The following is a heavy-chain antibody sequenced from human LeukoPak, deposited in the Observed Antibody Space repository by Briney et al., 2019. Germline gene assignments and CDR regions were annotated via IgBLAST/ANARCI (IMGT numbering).Heavy chain of an antibody. CDR1: GYTFTDYF. J-gene: IGHJ4*02. D-gene: IGHD2-15*01. Sequence: GASVKVSCKASGYTFTDYFIHWVRQAPGQGLEWMGGIIPIFGTANYAQKFQGRVTITADESTSTAYMELSSLRSEDTAVYYCARDRDCSGGSCYGAYWGQGTLVTVSS. CDR3: ARDRDCSGGSCYGAY. CDR2: IIPIFGTA. V-gene: IGHV1-69*13.